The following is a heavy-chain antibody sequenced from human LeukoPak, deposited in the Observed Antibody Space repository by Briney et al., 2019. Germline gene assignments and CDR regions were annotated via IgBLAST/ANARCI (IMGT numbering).Heavy chain of an antibody. CDR3: ARDVGIVAGSYYYYYMDV. CDR1: GFTFSDYY. V-gene: IGHV3-11*01. D-gene: IGHD2-15*01. J-gene: IGHJ6*03. CDR2: ISSSGSTI. Sequence: GGSLRLSCAASGFTFSDYYMSWIRQAPGKGLEWVSYISSSGSTIYYADSVKGRFTISRDNAKNSLYLQMNSLRAEDTALYYCARDVGIVAGSYYYYYMDVWGKGTTVTVSS.